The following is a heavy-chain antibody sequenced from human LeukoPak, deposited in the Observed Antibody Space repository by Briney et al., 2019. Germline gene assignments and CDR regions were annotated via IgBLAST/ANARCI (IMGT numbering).Heavy chain of an antibody. D-gene: IGHD5-12*01. CDR2: IYYSGST. Sequence: PSETLSLTCTVSGGSISGYYWSWFRQPPGKGPEYVGYIYYSGSTNYNPSLKSRVTISVDTSKNQFSLKLTSVATADTAVYYCVRIEGGGYAASWGQGTLVTVSS. CDR1: GGSISGYY. CDR3: VRIEGGGYAAS. J-gene: IGHJ5*02. V-gene: IGHV4-59*01.